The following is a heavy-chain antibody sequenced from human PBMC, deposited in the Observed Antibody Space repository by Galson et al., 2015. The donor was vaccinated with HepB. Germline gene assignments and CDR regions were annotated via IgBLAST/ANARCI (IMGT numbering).Heavy chain of an antibody. D-gene: IGHD5-12*01. V-gene: IGHV3-23*01. CDR2: ISGSGGST. CDR3: AKGLTLRYSGYDAFDI. CDR1: GFTFSSYA. J-gene: IGHJ3*02. Sequence: SLRLSCAASGFTFSSYAMSWVRQAPGKGLEWVSAISGSGGSTYYADSVKGRFTISRDNSKNTLYLQMNSPRAEDTAVYYCAKGLTLRYSGYDAFDIWGQGTMVTVSS.